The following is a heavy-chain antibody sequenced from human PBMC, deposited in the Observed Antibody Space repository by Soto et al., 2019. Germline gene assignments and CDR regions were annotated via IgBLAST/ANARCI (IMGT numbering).Heavy chain of an antibody. CDR1: GFTFSSYA. J-gene: IGHJ5*01. D-gene: IGHD6-19*01. Sequence: GGSLRLSCAASGFTFSSYAMNWVRQAPGKGLEWVSGISTSGGGTYYADSVRGRFTISRDNSKNTLLLQMNSLRAENTAVDYCTKDGWGMAVAVANWSDSWGQGTLVTVSS. CDR3: TKDGWGMAVAVANWSDS. V-gene: IGHV3-23*01. CDR2: ISTSGGGT.